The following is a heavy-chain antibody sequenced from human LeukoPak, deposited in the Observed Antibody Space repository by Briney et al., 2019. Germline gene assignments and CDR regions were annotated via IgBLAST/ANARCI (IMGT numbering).Heavy chain of an antibody. Sequence: GASVKVSCKVSGYTLTELSMHWVRQAPGKGLEWMGGFDPEDGETIYAQKFQGRVTMTEDTSTDTAYMELSSLRAEDTAVYYCAKALTDKHRGATGYFDYWGQGTLVTVSS. V-gene: IGHV1-24*01. J-gene: IGHJ4*02. CDR2: FDPEDGET. CDR3: AKALTDKHRGATGYFDY. CDR1: GYTLTELS. D-gene: IGHD1-14*01.